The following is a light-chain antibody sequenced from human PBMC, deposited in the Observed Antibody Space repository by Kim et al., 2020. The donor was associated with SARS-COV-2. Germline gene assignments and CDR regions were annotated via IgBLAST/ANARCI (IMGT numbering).Light chain of an antibody. Sequence: SPGERATLSCRASQKISSNYLAWYQQKPGQAPRLLIFGASSRATGIPDRFSGRGSGTDFTLTISRLEPEDIAVYYCQQYGSSPWYTFGQGTKLEI. CDR2: GAS. V-gene: IGKV3-20*01. J-gene: IGKJ2*01. CDR3: QQYGSSPWYT. CDR1: QKISSNY.